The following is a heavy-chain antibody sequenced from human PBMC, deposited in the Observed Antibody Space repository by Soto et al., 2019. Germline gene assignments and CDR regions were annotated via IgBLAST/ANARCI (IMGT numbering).Heavy chain of an antibody. Sequence: SETLSLTCTFSGCSISSSSYYWGWISKPPGKGLEWIGSIYYSGSTYYNPSLKSRVTISVDTSKNQFSLKLSSVTAADTAVYYCARHHSDYDSPFAYWGQGTLVTVS. V-gene: IGHV4-39*01. CDR1: GCSISSSSYY. J-gene: IGHJ4*02. CDR2: IYYSGST. D-gene: IGHD5-12*01. CDR3: ARHHSDYDSPFAY.